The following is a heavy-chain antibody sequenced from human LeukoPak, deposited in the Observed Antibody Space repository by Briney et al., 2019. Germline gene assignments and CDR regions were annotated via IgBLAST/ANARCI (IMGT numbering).Heavy chain of an antibody. CDR1: GFAFSNYA. D-gene: IGHD6-13*01. Sequence: GGSLRLSCTTSGFAFSNYAMNWVRQAPGKGPEWVSGISGFNTYYADSVKGRFTIFRDNSKNVLYLQMDRLRAEDTAVYSCAKDRRYSSSWFLIEFDYWGQGTLVTVSS. V-gene: IGHV3-23*01. CDR3: AKDRRYSSSWFLIEFDY. J-gene: IGHJ4*02. CDR2: ISGFNT.